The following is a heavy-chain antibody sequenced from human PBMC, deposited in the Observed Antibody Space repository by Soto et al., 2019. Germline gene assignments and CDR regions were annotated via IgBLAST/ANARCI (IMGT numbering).Heavy chain of an antibody. CDR2: IIPIFGTA. Sequence: GASVKVSCKASGGTFSSYAISWVRQAPGQGLEWMGGIIPIFGTANYAQKFQGRVTITADESTSTAYMELSSLRSEDTAVYYCARWSSAVYCGGDCYSNWFDPWGQGTLVTAPQ. CDR1: GGTFSSYA. V-gene: IGHV1-69*13. J-gene: IGHJ5*02. CDR3: ARWSSAVYCGGDCYSNWFDP. D-gene: IGHD2-21*02.